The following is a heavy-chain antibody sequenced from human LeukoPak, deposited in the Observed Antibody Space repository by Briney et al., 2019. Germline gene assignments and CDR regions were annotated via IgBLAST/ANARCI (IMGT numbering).Heavy chain of an antibody. V-gene: IGHV4-34*01. CDR2: INHSGST. D-gene: IGHD2-2*01. Sequence: SETLSLTCAVYGGSFSGYYWSWIRQPPGKGLEWIGEINHSGSTNYNPSLKSRVTISVDTSKNQFSLKLSSVTAADTAVYYCARGLWCSSTSCFDAFDIWGQGTMVTVSS. CDR1: GGSFSGYY. CDR3: ARGLWCSSTSCFDAFDI. J-gene: IGHJ3*02.